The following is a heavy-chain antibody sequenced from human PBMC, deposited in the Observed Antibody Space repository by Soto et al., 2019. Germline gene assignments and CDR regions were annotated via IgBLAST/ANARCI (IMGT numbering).Heavy chain of an antibody. CDR3: ARLIGNSWLDS. Sequence: SETLSLTCTVSGGPISSSDYYWGWVRQSPGKGLEWIGSIYYLGNTYDNQSLKSRVSISVDTSNNQFSLKLSSVTAADTAVYYCARLIGNSWLDSWGQGTLVTVSS. CDR1: GGPISSSDYY. CDR2: IYYLGNT. D-gene: IGHD1-26*01. V-gene: IGHV4-39*01. J-gene: IGHJ5*01.